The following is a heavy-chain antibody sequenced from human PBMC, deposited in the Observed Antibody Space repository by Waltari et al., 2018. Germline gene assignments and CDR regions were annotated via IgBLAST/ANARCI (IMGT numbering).Heavy chain of an antibody. CDR1: GYTLSDNA. D-gene: IGHD6-6*01. Sequence: QVQLVQSGSELKNPGASVKVSCKASGYTLSDNALHWVRQAPGQGLEWMGWINTRRQNQTYAEVFGGRGRLVFSLDTSVSTGYLQMNSLRSEDTAGYCWARHSGSSLGDVLDIWGQGTVVTVS. J-gene: IGHJ3*02. CDR2: INTRRQNQ. V-gene: IGHV7-4-1*02. CDR3: ARHSGSSLGDVLDI.